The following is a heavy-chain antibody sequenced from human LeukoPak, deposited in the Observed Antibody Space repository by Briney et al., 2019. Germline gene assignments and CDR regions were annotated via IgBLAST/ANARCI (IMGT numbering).Heavy chain of an antibody. Sequence: PGGSLRLSCAASGFTFSSYAMHWVRQAPGKGLEWVAVISYDGSNKYYADSVKGRFTISRDNSKNTLYLQMNSLRAEDTAVYYCAGEMYYYYMDVWGKGTTVTVSS. CDR3: AGEMYYYYMDV. CDR1: GFTFSSYA. V-gene: IGHV3-30*04. CDR2: ISYDGSNK. J-gene: IGHJ6*03.